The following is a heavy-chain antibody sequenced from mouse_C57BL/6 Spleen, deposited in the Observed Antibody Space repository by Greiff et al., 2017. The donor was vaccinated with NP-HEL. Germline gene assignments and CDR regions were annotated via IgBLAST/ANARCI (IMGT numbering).Heavy chain of an antibody. Sequence: VQLQQSGPELVKPGASVKISCKASGYTFTDYYMNWVKQSHGKSLEWIGDINPNNGGTSYNQKFKGKATLTVDKSSSTAYMELRSLTSEDSAVDDCAREDGPHYFDYWGQGNTRTVSS. CDR3: AREDGPHYFDY. J-gene: IGHJ2*01. CDR1: GYTFTDYY. CDR2: INPNNGGT. D-gene: IGHD3-1*01. V-gene: IGHV1-26*01.